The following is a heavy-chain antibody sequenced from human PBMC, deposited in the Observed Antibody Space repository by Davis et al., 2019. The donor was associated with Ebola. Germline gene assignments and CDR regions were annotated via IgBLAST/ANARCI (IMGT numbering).Heavy chain of an antibody. CDR1: GFTVSSNY. CDR2: IYSGGST. CDR3: AKYIVGTTRSFDY. V-gene: IGHV3-53*01. D-gene: IGHD1-26*01. Sequence: GESLKISCAASGFTVSSNYMSWVRQAPGKGLEWVSVIYSGGSTYYADSVKGRFTISRDNSKNTLYLQMNNLRDDDTAIYYCAKYIVGTTRSFDYWGQGTLVTVSS. J-gene: IGHJ4*02.